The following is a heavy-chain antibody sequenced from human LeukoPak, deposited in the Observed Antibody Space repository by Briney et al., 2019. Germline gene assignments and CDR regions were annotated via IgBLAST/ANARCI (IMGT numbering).Heavy chain of an antibody. Sequence: GRSLRLSCAASGFTFSSYAMHWVRQAPGKGLEWVAVISYDGSNKYYADSVKGRFTISRDNSKNTLYLQMNSLRAEDTAVYYCARDIVVGSMGTAIELFDYWGQGTLVTVSS. CDR2: ISYDGSNK. J-gene: IGHJ4*02. V-gene: IGHV3-30*01. CDR3: ARDIVVGSMGTAIELFDY. CDR1: GFTFSSYA. D-gene: IGHD2-21*02.